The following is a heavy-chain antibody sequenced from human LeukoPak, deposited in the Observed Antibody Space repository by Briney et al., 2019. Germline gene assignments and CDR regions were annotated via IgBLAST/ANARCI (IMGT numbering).Heavy chain of an antibody. CDR2: ISSSSSYI. Sequence: GGSLRLSCAASGFTFSSYSMNWVRQAPGKGLEWVSSISSSSSYIYYADSVKGRFTISRDNAKNSLYLQMNSLRAEDTAVYYCAREGPRLRLGELSLVDYWGQGTLVTVSS. J-gene: IGHJ4*02. CDR3: AREGPRLRLGELSLVDY. D-gene: IGHD3-16*02. CDR1: GFTFSSYS. V-gene: IGHV3-21*01.